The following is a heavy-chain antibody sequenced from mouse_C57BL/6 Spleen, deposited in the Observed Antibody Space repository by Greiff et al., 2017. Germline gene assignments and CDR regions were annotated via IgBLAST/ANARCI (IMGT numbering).Heavy chain of an antibody. CDR2: INPSSGYT. CDR3: ARCPEAMDY. J-gene: IGHJ4*01. Sequence: QVHVKESGAELARPGASVKMSCKASGYTFTSYTMHWVKQRPGQGLEWIGYINPSSGYTKYNQKFKDKATLTADKSSSTAYMQLSSLTSEDSAGYYCARCPEAMDYWGQGTSVTVSS. CDR1: GYTFTSYT. V-gene: IGHV1-4*01.